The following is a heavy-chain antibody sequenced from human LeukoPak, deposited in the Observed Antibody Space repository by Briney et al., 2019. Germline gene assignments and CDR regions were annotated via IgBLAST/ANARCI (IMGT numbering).Heavy chain of an antibody. D-gene: IGHD5-24*01. Sequence: ASVKVSCKASGGTFSSYAISWVRQAPGQGLEWMGIINPSGGSTSYAQKFQGRVTMTRDTSTSTVYMELSSLRSEDTAVYYCARGWLQSVFDIWGQGTMVTVSS. V-gene: IGHV1-46*01. CDR1: GGTFSSYA. CDR3: ARGWLQSVFDI. J-gene: IGHJ3*02. CDR2: INPSGGST.